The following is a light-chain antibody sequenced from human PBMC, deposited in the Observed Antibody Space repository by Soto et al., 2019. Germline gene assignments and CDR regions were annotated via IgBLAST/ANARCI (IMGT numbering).Light chain of an antibody. CDR1: QSLSSTF. J-gene: IGKJ4*01. CDR2: AAS. CDR3: HQFCSSPPRLT. V-gene: IGKV3-20*01. Sequence: EIVLTQSPGTLSLSPGERATLSCRASQSLSSTFLAWYQQKPGQAPRLLIYAASSRAAGVPDRFSGSGSGTDFTLTISRPERENFAGEYCHQFCSSPPRLTLGVGTKVEIK.